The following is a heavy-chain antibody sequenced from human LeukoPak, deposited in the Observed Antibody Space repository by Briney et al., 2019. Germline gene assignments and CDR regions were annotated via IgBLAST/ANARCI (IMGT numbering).Heavy chain of an antibody. CDR3: AREHSSSSGKVFDY. Sequence: ASVKVSCKASGYTFPGYYMHWVRQAPGQGLEWMGWINPNSGGTNYAQKFQGRVTMTRDTSISTAYMELSRLRSDDTAVYYCAREHSSSSGKVFDYWGQETLVTVSS. V-gene: IGHV1-2*02. CDR2: INPNSGGT. J-gene: IGHJ4*02. CDR1: GYTFPGYY. D-gene: IGHD6-6*01.